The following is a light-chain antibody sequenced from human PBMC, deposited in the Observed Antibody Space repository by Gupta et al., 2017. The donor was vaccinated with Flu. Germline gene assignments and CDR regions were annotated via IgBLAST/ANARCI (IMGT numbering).Light chain of an antibody. CDR3: RQGEHWPRA. V-gene: IGKV2-30*01. Sequence: VNLGQPASISCRSSQVLVYSDGNTYLHWSQQRPGQSPRRLIYQVSYRDSGVPDRFSGRGSGTDFTLKISRVEAEDVGIYFCRQGEHWPRAFGEGTTVEIK. CDR1: QVLVYSDGNTY. J-gene: IGKJ4*02. CDR2: QVS.